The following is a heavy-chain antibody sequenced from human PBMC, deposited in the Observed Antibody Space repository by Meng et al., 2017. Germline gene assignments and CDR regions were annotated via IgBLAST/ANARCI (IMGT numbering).Heavy chain of an antibody. Sequence: QPGESGGGGVQLGRSLRLSCAASGFTFSSYAMHWVRQAPGKGLEWVAVISNDGRNKYYADSVKGRFTISRDNSKNTLYLKMTSLRAEDTAVYYCARDHSGSCDYWGQGTLVTVSS. CDR3: ARDHSGSCDY. V-gene: IGHV3-30*04. J-gene: IGHJ4*02. CDR2: ISNDGRNK. D-gene: IGHD1-26*01. CDR1: GFTFSSYA.